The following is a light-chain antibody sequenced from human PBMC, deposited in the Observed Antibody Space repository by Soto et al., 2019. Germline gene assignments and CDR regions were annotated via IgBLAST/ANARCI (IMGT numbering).Light chain of an antibody. Sequence: DIEMTQSPATLSVSPGDTATISCGASQSVSSGLAWYQQRPGQAPKLLIVGAFVRDSGVPARFSGSGSGSEFTPTISGLQSDDFAVYYCHQRHGCPFAFGHGTKVDIK. CDR3: HQRHGCPFA. V-gene: IGKV3-15*01. CDR2: GAF. CDR1: QSVSSG. J-gene: IGKJ3*01.